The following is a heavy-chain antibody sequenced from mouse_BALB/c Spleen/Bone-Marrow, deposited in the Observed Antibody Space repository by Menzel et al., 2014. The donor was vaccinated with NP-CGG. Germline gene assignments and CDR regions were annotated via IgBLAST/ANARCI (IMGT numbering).Heavy chain of an antibody. Sequence: VKMEQAGKEIVKPGASVKMSCKASGYTFTSYVMHWVKQKPGQGLEWIGYINPYNDGTKYNEKFKGKATLTSDKSSSTAYMELSSRTSEDSAVYYCASPYYRYDGFAYWGQGTLVTVSA. CDR1: GYTFTSYV. V-gene: IGHV1-14*01. J-gene: IGHJ3*01. CDR2: INPYNDGT. CDR3: ASPYYRYDGFAY. D-gene: IGHD2-14*01.